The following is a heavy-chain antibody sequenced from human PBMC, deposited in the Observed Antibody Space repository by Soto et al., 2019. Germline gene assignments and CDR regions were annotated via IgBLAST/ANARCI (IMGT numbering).Heavy chain of an antibody. J-gene: IGHJ4*02. V-gene: IGHV1-46*03. Sequence: QVQLVQSGAEVKKPGASVKVSCKASGYTFTSYYMHWVRQAPGQGLEWMGIINPSGGSTSYAQKFQGRVTMTRDTSTSTVYMELSSLRSEDTAVYYCARGGNDLEWSFHFDYWGQGTLVTVSS. CDR2: INPSGGST. D-gene: IGHD3-3*01. CDR3: ARGGNDLEWSFHFDY. CDR1: GYTFTSYY.